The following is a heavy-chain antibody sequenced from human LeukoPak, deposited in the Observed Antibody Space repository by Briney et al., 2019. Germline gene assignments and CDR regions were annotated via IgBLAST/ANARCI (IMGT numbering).Heavy chain of an antibody. V-gene: IGHV3-21*01. J-gene: IGHJ4*02. Sequence: GGSLRLSCAASGFTFSSYIMNWVRQAPGKGLEWVSYISGSSTYIYYVDSLKGRFTISRDNAKNSLYLQMNSLRVEDTAVYYCASTTGDRDYWGQGTLVNVSS. CDR3: ASTTGDRDY. CDR1: GFTFSSYI. D-gene: IGHD7-27*01. CDR2: ISGSSTYI.